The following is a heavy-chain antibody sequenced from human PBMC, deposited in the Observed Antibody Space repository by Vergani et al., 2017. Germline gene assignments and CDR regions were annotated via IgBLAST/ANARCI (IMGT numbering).Heavy chain of an antibody. CDR1: GGSISSGGYY. CDR3: ARDRRWGSDXFDP. D-gene: IGHD2-21*01. V-gene: IGHV4-31*03. CDR2: IYNSGST. J-gene: IGHJ5*02. Sequence: QVQLQESGPGLVKPSQTLSLTCTVSGGSISSGGYYWSWIRQHPGKGLEWIGYIYNSGSTYYNPSLKSRVIISVDTSKNQFSLKLRSVTAADTAVYYCARDRRWGSDXFDPWGQGTLVTVSS.